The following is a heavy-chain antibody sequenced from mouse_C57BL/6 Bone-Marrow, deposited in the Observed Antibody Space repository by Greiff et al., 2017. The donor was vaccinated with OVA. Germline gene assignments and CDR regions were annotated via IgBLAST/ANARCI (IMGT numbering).Heavy chain of an antibody. Sequence: QVQLQQPGAELVMPGASVKLSCKASGYTFTSYWMHWVKQRPGQGLEWIGEIDPSDSYTNYNQKFKGKSTLTVDKSSSTAYMQLSSLTSEDSAVYYCARYDGYYDYWDQGTTLTVSS. J-gene: IGHJ2*01. CDR2: IDPSDSYT. CDR1: GYTFTSYW. V-gene: IGHV1-69*01. CDR3: ARYDGYYDY. D-gene: IGHD2-3*01.